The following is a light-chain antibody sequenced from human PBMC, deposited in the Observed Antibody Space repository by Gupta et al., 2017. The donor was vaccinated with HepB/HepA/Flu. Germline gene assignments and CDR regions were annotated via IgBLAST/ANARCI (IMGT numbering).Light chain of an antibody. CDR2: AAS. Sequence: DTHMMQSPSSMSAAVGDRVTITGRASQSISSYLNWSQQKPGKAPKLLIYAASRLQRGVPSRCSGSGSGTDFTLTISRLQPEDFATYYCQQCNSTPFTFGPGTKVDIK. CDR3: QQCNSTPFT. CDR1: QSISSY. J-gene: IGKJ3*01. V-gene: IGKV1-39*01.